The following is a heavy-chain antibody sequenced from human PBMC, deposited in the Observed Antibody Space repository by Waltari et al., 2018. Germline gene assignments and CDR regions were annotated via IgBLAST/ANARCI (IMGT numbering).Heavy chain of an antibody. V-gene: IGHV4-4*07. J-gene: IGHJ3*02. CDR2: IYTSGST. CDR1: GGSISSYY. D-gene: IGHD3-3*01. CDR3: ARDYEVWNAFDI. Sequence: QVQLQESGPGLVKPSETLSLTCTVSGGSISSYYWSLTRQPAGKGLEWIGRIYTSGSTNYNPALKSRVTMSVDTSKNQFSLKLSSVTAADTAVYYCARDYEVWNAFDIWGQGTMVTVSS.